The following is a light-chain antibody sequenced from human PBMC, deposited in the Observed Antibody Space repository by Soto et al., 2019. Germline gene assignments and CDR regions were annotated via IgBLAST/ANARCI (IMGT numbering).Light chain of an antibody. Sequence: EIVLTQSPGTLSLSPVERATLSCRASQSVSNNYLAWYQQKPGQAPRLLIYGASNRATGIPDRFSGSGSGTDFTLTISRLEPEDFAVYYGQQYGTSPQTFGQGTKVDIK. CDR1: QSVSNNY. J-gene: IGKJ1*01. CDR3: QQYGTSPQT. V-gene: IGKV3-20*01. CDR2: GAS.